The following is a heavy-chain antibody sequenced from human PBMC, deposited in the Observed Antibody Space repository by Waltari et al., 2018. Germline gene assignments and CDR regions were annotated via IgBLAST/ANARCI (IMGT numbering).Heavy chain of an antibody. CDR1: GGSISSGSYY. CDR2: IYTSGST. D-gene: IGHD3-22*01. CDR3: ARDRRTGYYDSSGFDAFDI. V-gene: IGHV4-61*02. Sequence: QVQLQESGPGLVKPSQTLSLTCTVSGGSISSGSYYWSWIRQPAGKGLEWIGRIYTSGSTKYNPSLKSRVTRSVETSKNQFSLKLSSVTAADTAVYYCARDRRTGYYDSSGFDAFDIWGQGTMVTVSS. J-gene: IGHJ3*02.